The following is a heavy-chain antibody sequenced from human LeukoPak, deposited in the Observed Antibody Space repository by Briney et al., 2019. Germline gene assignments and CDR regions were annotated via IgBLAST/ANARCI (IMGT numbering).Heavy chain of an antibody. D-gene: IGHD4-23*01. CDR3: ARVPSTTVVTGPHYSSDY. Sequence: SETLSLTCTVSGGSISSGGYYWSWIRQHPGKGLEWIGYIYYSGSTYYNPSLKSRVTISVDTSKNQFSLKLSSVTAADTAVYYCARVPSTTVVTGPHYSSDYWGQGTLVTVSS. V-gene: IGHV4-31*03. CDR1: GGSISSGGYY. CDR2: IYYSGST. J-gene: IGHJ4*02.